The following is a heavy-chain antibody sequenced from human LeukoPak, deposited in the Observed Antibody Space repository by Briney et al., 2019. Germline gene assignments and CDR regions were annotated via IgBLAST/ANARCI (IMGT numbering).Heavy chain of an antibody. CDR1: GFTFSSYS. J-gene: IGHJ4*02. CDR2: ISSSSSYI. CDR3: ARAGGSYSYFDY. V-gene: IGHV3-21*01. Sequence: PGGSLRLSCAASGFTFSSYSMNWVRQAPGKGLEWVSSISSSSSYIYYADSVKGRFTISRDNAKNSLYLQMNSLRAEDTAVYYCARAGGSYSYFDYWGQGTLVTVSS. D-gene: IGHD1-26*01.